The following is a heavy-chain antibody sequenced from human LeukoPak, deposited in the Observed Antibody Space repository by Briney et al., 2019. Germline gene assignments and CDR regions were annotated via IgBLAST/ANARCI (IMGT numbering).Heavy chain of an antibody. J-gene: IGHJ6*02. CDR2: INPSGGST. CDR3: ARDPGYSYGTTSHYGMDV. Sequence: GASVKVSCKASGYTFTSYYMHWVRQAPGQGLEWMGIINPSGGSTSYAQKFQGRVTMTRDTSTSIVYMELSSLRSEDTAVYYCARDPGYSYGTTSHYGMDVWGQGTTVTVSS. V-gene: IGHV1-46*01. D-gene: IGHD5-18*01. CDR1: GYTFTSYY.